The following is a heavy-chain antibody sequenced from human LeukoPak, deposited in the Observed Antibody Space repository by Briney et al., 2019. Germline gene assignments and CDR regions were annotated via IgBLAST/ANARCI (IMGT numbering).Heavy chain of an antibody. V-gene: IGHV1-18*01. CDR3: ARESNWAYYFDS. D-gene: IGHD1-1*01. CDR1: GYTFRTYG. CDR2: ISAYNGDT. Sequence: ASVKVSCKASGYTFRTYGISWVRQAPGQGLEWMGWISAYNGDTNYAQNLQGRVTLTTDTSTSTAYMDLRSLRSDDTAVYYCARESNWAYYFDSWGQGTLVTVTS. J-gene: IGHJ4*02.